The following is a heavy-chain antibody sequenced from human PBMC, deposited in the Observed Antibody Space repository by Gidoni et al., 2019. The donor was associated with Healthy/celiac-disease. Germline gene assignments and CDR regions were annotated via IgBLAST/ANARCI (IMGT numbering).Heavy chain of an antibody. CDR1: GFTFSSYD. Sequence: EVQLVESGGGLVQPGGSLRLSCAASGFTFSSYDRHWVRQATGKGLEWVSAIGTAGDTYYPGSVKGRFTISRENAKNSLYLQMNSLRAGDTAVYYCARAGIVYCSSTSCPFDYWGQGTLVTVSS. V-gene: IGHV3-13*04. CDR2: IGTAGDT. D-gene: IGHD2-2*01. J-gene: IGHJ4*02. CDR3: ARAGIVYCSSTSCPFDY.